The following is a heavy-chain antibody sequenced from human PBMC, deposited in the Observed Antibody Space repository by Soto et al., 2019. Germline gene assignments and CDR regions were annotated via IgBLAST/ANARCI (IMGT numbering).Heavy chain of an antibody. CDR1: GGSISSYY. J-gene: IGHJ4*02. V-gene: IGHV4-59*01. CDR3: ARDVSGIAAAGFDY. CDR2: IYYSGST. Sequence: ASETLSLTCTVSGGSISSYYWSWIRQPPGKGLEWIGYIYYSGSTNYNPSLKSRVTISVDTSKNQFSLKLSSVTAADTAVYYCARDVSGIAAAGFDYWGQGTLVTVS. D-gene: IGHD6-13*01.